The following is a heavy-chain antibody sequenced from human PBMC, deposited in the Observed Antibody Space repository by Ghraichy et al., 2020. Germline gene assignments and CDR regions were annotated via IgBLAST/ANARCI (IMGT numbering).Heavy chain of an antibody. D-gene: IGHD3-3*01. CDR3: AGDGWSGSTTLYFDP. Sequence: GGSLRLSCAASGFAFSGSHMTWIRQAPGKGLEWLSYMTNGGSTIDYADSVKGRFTISRENAKNSLYLQIKSLRAEATAVYYCAGDGWSGSTTLYFDPWGRGTLVTVSS. CDR2: MTNGGSTI. V-gene: IGHV3-11*01. CDR1: GFAFSGSH. J-gene: IGHJ2*01.